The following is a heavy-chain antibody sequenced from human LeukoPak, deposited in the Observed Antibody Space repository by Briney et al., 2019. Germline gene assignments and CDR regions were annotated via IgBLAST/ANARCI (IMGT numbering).Heavy chain of an antibody. V-gene: IGHV4-34*01. CDR3: ARALGSNCSSTSCFNPNALNNWFDP. CDR2: INHSGST. CDR1: GGSFSGYY. J-gene: IGHJ5*02. D-gene: IGHD2-2*01. Sequence: SETLSLTCAVYGGSFSGYYWSWTRQPPGKGLEWIGEINHSGSTNYNPSLKSRVTISVDTSKNQFSLKLSSVTAADTAVYYCARALGSNCSSTSCFNPNALNNWFDPWGQGTLVTVSS.